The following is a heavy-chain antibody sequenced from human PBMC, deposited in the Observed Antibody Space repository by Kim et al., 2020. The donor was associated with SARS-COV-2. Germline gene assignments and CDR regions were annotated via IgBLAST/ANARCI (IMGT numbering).Heavy chain of an antibody. CDR2: IKSKTDGGTT. CDR1: GFTFSNAW. J-gene: IGHJ4*02. V-gene: IGHV3-15*01. D-gene: IGHD1-26*01. Sequence: GGSLRLSCAASGFTFSNAWMSWVRQAPGKGLEWVGRIKSKTDGGTTDYAAPVKGRFTISRDDSKNTLYLQMNSLKTEDTAVYYCTTHSLGWVWWELFPADYWGQGTLVTVSS. CDR3: TTHSLGWVWWELFPADY.